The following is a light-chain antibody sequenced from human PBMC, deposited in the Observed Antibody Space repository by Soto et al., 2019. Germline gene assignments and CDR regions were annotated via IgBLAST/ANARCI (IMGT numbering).Light chain of an antibody. Sequence: DIQMTQSPSTLSASVGDRVIIACRASQSISSWLAWFQQKPGKAPKLLIYKASSLESGVPSRFSGSGSGTEFTLTISSLQPDDFATYYCQQYNSYSWTFGQGTNVEIK. CDR3: QQYNSYSWT. CDR2: KAS. CDR1: QSISSW. J-gene: IGKJ1*01. V-gene: IGKV1-5*03.